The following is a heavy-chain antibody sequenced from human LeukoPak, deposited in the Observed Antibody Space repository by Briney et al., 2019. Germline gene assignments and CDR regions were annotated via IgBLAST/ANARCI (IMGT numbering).Heavy chain of an antibody. D-gene: IGHD4-17*01. CDR1: GGSFSGYY. CDR2: VDHSGST. CDR3: ARGSYGDYYYYYGMDV. J-gene: IGHJ6*02. V-gene: IGHV4-34*01. Sequence: SETLSLTCAVYGGSFSGYYWSWIRQPPGKGLEWIGEVDHSGSTNYNPSLKSRVTISVDTSKNQFSLKLSSVTAADTAVYYCARGSYGDYYYYYGMDVWGQGTTVTVSS.